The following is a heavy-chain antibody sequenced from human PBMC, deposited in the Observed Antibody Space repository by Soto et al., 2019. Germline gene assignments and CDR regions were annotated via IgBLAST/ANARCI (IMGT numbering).Heavy chain of an antibody. CDR2: ITYDGSNK. D-gene: IGHD3-3*01. V-gene: IGHV3-30*18. Sequence: GGSLRLSCAASGFTFSSYAMSWVRQAPGKGLEWVSAITYDGSNKYYADSVKGRFTISRDNSKNTLYLQMNSLRAEDTAVYYCAKDLGLYYDFWSGYYYFDPWGQGTLVTVSS. CDR3: AKDLGLYYDFWSGYYYFDP. CDR1: GFTFSSYA. J-gene: IGHJ5*02.